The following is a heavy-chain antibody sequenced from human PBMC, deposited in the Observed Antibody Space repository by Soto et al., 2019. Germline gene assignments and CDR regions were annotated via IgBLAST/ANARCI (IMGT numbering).Heavy chain of an antibody. J-gene: IGHJ4*02. V-gene: IGHV4-4*09. CDR3: AGGDHWRLVDY. Sequence: SETLSLTCTVSGDSITTRYWSWIRQPPGKGLEWIGYIYTTGDNYNPSLMSRASMSLDTSKNLFSLRLRSVTAADAAVYYCAGGDHWRLVDYWGRGNLVTVSS. CDR2: IYTTGD. D-gene: IGHD3-16*01. CDR1: GDSITTRY.